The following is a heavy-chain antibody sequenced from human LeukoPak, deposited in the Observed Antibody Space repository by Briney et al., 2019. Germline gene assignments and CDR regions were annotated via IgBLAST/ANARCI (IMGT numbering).Heavy chain of an antibody. CDR1: GGSISSGDYY. CDR3: ARLIYGDYVVIDY. CDR2: IYYSGST. V-gene: IGHV4-39*07. J-gene: IGHJ4*02. D-gene: IGHD4-17*01. Sequence: SETLSLTCTVSGGSISSGDYYWGWIRQPPGKGLEWIGSIYYSGSTYYNPSLKSRVTISVDTSKNQFSLKLSSVTAADTAVYYCARLIYGDYVVIDYWGQGTLVTVSS.